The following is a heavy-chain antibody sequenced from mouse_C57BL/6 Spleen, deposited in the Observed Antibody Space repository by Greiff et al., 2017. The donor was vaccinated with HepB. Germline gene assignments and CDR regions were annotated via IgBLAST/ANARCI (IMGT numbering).Heavy chain of an antibody. V-gene: IGHV1-19*01. CDR3: ARKWLPLGGYAMDY. J-gene: IGHJ4*01. CDR2: INPYNGGT. CDR1: GYTFTDYY. Sequence: EVQLQESGPVLVKPGASVKMSCKASGYTFTDYYMNWVKQSHGKSLEWIGVINPYNGGTSYNQKFKGKATLTVDKSSSTAYMELNSLTSEDSAVYYCARKWLPLGGYAMDYWGQGTSVTVSS. D-gene: IGHD2-2*01.